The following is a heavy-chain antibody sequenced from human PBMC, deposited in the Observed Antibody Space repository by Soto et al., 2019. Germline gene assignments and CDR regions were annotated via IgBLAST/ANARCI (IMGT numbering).Heavy chain of an antibody. V-gene: IGHV4-59*01. CDR1: GDSISRYY. Sequence: SDTLSLTGTVSGDSISRYYWSWIRQPPVKGLEWIGYINSSGSTNYKPSLKSRVTISVDTSKNQFSLKLSAVTAAETAVYYCARDRYGGYDYWGQGTLVTVSS. CDR2: INSSGST. D-gene: IGHD5-12*01. CDR3: ARDRYGGYDY. J-gene: IGHJ4*02.